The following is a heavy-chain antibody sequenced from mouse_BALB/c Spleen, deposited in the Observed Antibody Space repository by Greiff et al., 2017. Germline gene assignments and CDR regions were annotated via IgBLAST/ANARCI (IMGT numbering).Heavy chain of an antibody. V-gene: IGHV2-5-1*01. D-gene: IGHD1-1*01. CDR2: IWRGGST. CDR3: AKVFTTVVYYAMDY. Sequence: VQLQQSGPSLVQPSQSLSITCTVSGFSLTSYGVHWVRQSPGKGLEWLGVIWRGGSTDYNAAFMSRLSITKDNSKSQVFFKMNSLQADDTAIYYCAKVFTTVVYYAMDYWGQGTSVTVSS. CDR1: GFSLTSYG. J-gene: IGHJ4*01.